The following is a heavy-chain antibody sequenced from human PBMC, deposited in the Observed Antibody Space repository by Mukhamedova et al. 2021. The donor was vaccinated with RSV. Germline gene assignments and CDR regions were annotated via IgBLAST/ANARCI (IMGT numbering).Heavy chain of an antibody. J-gene: IGHJ4*02. D-gene: IGHD1-26*01. Sequence: STYYWSWIRQPPGKGLEWIGYIYYSGNTNYNPSLKSRVTISVDTSKNQFSLRLSSVTAADTAVYYCARGVWELLTLSYFFDSWGQ. CDR2: IYYSGNT. CDR3: ARGVWELLTLSYFFDS. CDR1: STYY. V-gene: IGHV4-59*01.